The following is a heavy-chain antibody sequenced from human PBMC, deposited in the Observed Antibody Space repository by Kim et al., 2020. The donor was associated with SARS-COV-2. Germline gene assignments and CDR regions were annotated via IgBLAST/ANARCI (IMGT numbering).Heavy chain of an antibody. CDR1: GFTFRNYW. CDR2: TNRDGTTT. D-gene: IGHD5-12*01. J-gene: IGHJ6*03. CDR3: VKVGYSNYHYEDTSYMDV. Sequence: GGSLRLSCEVSGFTFRNYWMHWVRQVPGKGLVWVSRTNRDGTTTDYADSVRGRFTISRDNGKNTLYLQANSLRAEDTAVYFCVKVGYSNYHYEDTSYMDVWGKGTTVTVSS. V-gene: IGHV3-74*01.